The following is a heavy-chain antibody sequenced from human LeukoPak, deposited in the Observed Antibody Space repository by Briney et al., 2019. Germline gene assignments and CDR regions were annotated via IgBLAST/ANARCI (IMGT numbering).Heavy chain of an antibody. CDR1: GYTLTELS. J-gene: IGHJ4*02. V-gene: IGHV1-24*01. CDR2: FDPEDGET. CDR3: ATDRTPDTAMVPLDY. D-gene: IGHD5-18*01. Sequence: ASVKVSCKVSGYTLTELSMHWVRQAPGKGLEWMGGFDPEDGETIYAQKFQGRVTMTEDTSTDAAYMELSSLRSEDTAVYYCATDRTPDTAMVPLDYWSQGTLVTVSS.